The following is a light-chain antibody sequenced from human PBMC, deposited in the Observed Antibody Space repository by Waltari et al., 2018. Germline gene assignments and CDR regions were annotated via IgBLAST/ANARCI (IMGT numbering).Light chain of an antibody. CDR1: QSSSTW. CDR3: QQNNVFPWT. CDR2: KAS. Sequence: DIQMTQSPSTLSAFVEDSVTITCRASQSSSTWLAWYQQTPGKAPKLLIYKASRLESGVPSRFSGSGSGTEFTLTISSLQPDDFATYYCQQNNVFPWTFGQGAKVEIK. J-gene: IGKJ1*01. V-gene: IGKV1-5*03.